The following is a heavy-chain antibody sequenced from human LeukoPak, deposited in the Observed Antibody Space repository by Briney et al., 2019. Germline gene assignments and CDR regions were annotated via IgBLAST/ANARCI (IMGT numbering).Heavy chain of an antibody. CDR3: AKDEDFDY. J-gene: IGHJ4*02. V-gene: IGHV3-30*18. D-gene: IGHD2-15*01. CDR2: ISYDGSNK. CDR1: GFMFSSNW. Sequence: GGSLRLSCAASGFMFSSNWMSWVRQAPGKGLEWVAVISYDGSNKYYADSVKGRFTISRDNSKNTLYLQMNSLRAEDTAVYYCAKDEDFDYWGQGTLVTVSS.